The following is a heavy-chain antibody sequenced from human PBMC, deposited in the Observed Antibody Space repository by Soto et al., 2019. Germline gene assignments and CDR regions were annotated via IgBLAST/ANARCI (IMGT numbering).Heavy chain of an antibody. D-gene: IGHD6-19*01. V-gene: IGHV1-18*01. CDR2: SDPENGDT. CDR1: GYTFTTYA. CDR3: ASGWYVGMDV. J-gene: IGHJ6*02. Sequence: GASVKVSCKASGYTFTTYAISCVRQAPGQGLEWMGCSDPENGDTNYVQKYQGRVTMTKDTSTDTAYMELSSLRSEDTAVYYCASGWYVGMDVWGQGTTVTVSS.